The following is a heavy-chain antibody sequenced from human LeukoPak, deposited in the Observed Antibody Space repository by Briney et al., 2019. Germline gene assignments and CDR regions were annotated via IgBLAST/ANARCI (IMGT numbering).Heavy chain of an antibody. CDR2: ISSSSSYI. CDR1: GFTFSSYS. Sequence: GGSLRLSCAASGFTFSSYSMNWVRQAPGKGLEWVSSISSSSSYIYYADSVKGRFTISRNNPKNSLYLQMNSLRAEDTAVYYCARNRGDPSYFDYWGQGTLVTVSS. CDR3: ARNRGDPSYFDY. V-gene: IGHV3-21*01. J-gene: IGHJ4*02. D-gene: IGHD4-17*01.